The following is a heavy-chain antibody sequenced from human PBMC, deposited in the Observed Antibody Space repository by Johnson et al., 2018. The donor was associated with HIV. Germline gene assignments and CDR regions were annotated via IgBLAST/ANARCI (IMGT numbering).Heavy chain of an antibody. D-gene: IGHD3-9*01. CDR1: GFTFDDYG. CDR2: INWNGGST. CDR3: VREEGNDILTRGDAFDI. Sequence: VQLVESGGGVVRPGGSLRLSCAASGFTFDDYGMSWVRQAPGKGLEWVSGINWNGGSTGYADSVKGRFTISRDNAKNSLYLQMNSLRAEDTALYYCVREEGNDILTRGDAFDIWGQGTLVTVSS. V-gene: IGHV3-20*04. J-gene: IGHJ3*02.